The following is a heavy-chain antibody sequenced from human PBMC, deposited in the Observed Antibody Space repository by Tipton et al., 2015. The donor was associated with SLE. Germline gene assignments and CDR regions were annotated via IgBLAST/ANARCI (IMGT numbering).Heavy chain of an antibody. Sequence: TLSLTCTVSGGSISSGSYYWGWTRQPSGKGLEWIGHVYTSVCNTYNPPLKSRGTISVDTSKTQFPLQLRSVTAADTVVHYCARDNPRSQQLVHRVYFDLCGRHTLVTVSS. J-gene: IGHJ2*01. CDR1: GGSISSGSYY. CDR2: VYTSVCN. D-gene: IGHD6-13*01. V-gene: IGHV4-61*09. CDR3: ARDNPRSQQLVHRVYFDL.